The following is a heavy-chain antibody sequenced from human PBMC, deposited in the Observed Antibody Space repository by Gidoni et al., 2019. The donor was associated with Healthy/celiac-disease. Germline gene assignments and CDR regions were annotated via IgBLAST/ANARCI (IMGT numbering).Heavy chain of an antibody. CDR2: LRPIFGTA. V-gene: IGHV1-69*19. D-gene: IGHD2-2*02. CDR1: GGTFSSYA. J-gene: IGHJ3*02. CDR3: ARDRVVPAAIPYDAFDI. Sequence: QVQLVQSGAAVKKPGSSVKVSCKASGGTFSSYAISWVRQAPGPGLEWIGGLRPIFGTATYAQKVQGRVTITADESTSTAYMELSSLRSEDTAVYYCARDRVVPAAIPYDAFDICGQGTMVTVSS.